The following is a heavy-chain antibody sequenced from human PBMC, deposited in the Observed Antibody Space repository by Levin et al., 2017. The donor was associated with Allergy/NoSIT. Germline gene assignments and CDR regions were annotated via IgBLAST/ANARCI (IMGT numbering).Heavy chain of an antibody. J-gene: IGHJ3*01. CDR3: ARIMYGTDAFDV. CDR1: GLIFNDYY. V-gene: IGHV3-11*01. CDR2: ISSSGNTI. Sequence: GGSLRLSCAASGLIFNDYYMSWIRQAPGKGLEWVSYISSSGNTIYYADSVKGRFTISRDNAESALYLQMDSLRAEDTAVYYCARIMYGTDAFDVWGQGTLVTVSS. D-gene: IGHD2-8*01.